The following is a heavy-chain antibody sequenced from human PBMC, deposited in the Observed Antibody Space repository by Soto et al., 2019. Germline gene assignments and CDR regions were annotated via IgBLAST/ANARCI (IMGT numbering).Heavy chain of an antibody. CDR2: IYRGTT. D-gene: IGHD3-22*01. CDR1: GFTVSDNY. Sequence: EVQLVESGGGLVQPGGSLRLSCAASGFTVSDNYMNWVRQAPGKGLEWVAVIYRGTTYYADAVKGRFTISRYNSKNTLSLRMSSLEPEDTAVYHCARDVARRDYDGTGYSFDYWGQGTLVAVSS. V-gene: IGHV3-66*01. J-gene: IGHJ4*02. CDR3: ARDVARRDYDGTGYSFDY.